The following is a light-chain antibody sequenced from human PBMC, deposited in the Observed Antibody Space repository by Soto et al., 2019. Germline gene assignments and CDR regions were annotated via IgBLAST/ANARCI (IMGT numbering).Light chain of an antibody. Sequence: HSVLSQNSSVYWPPGRTNNIHSTGTTSYVRVYYYVSWFQQHPGKAPKLMIYDVIKRPSGVSNRFSGSMSGNTASLTISGLQAEDEAHYYCGSYASSSTLEVVYGGGTQVTVL. CDR2: DVI. V-gene: IGLV2-14*03. J-gene: IGLJ3*02. CDR3: GSYASSSTLEVV. CDR1: TSYVRVYYY.